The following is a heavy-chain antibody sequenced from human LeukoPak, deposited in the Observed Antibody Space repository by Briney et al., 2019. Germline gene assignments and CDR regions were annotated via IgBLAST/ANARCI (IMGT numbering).Heavy chain of an antibody. D-gene: IGHD5-12*01. CDR1: GGSCSGYY. CDR2: INHSGST. V-gene: IGHV4-34*01. J-gene: IGHJ3*01. Sequence: SETLSLTCAVYGGSCSGYYWSWIRQPPGKGLEWIGEINHSGSTNYNPSLRSQVTISVDMSRNQFSLKLNSLTAADTAAYYCARQVATKGEWAFDVWGQGTMVTVSS. CDR3: ARQVATKGEWAFDV.